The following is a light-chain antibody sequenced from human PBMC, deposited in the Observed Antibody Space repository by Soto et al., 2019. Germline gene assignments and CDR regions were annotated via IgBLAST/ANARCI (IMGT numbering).Light chain of an antibody. J-gene: IGKJ2*01. CDR3: QQRSNWPPKYT. CDR2: DAS. CDR1: QSFSSY. V-gene: IGKV3-11*01. Sequence: EIVLTQSPATLSLSPGERATLSCRASQSFSSYLAWYQQKPGQAPRLLIYDASNSATGIPARFSGSGSGTDFTLTISSLEPEDFAVYYCQQRSNWPPKYTFGQGTKLEIK.